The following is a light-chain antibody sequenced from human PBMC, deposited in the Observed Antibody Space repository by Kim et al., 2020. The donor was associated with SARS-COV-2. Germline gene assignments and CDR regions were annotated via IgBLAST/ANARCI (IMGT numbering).Light chain of an antibody. J-gene: IGLJ3*02. V-gene: IGLV6-57*03. CDR3: QSYDSSGPWV. CDR2: EDN. CDR1: SGSIASNY. Sequence: KTVPISCTRSSGSIASNYVQWYQQRPGSAPTTVIYEDNQRPSGVPDRFSGSIDSSSNSASLTISGLKTEDEADYYCQSYDSSGPWVFGGGTQLTVL.